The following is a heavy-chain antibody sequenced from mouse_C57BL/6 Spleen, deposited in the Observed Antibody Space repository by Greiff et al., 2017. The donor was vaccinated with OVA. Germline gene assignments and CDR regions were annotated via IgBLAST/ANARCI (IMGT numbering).Heavy chain of an antibody. CDR3: ARPYYGRGYFDV. CDR2: IYPGDGDT. CDR1: GYAFSSSW. J-gene: IGHJ1*03. V-gene: IGHV1-82*01. D-gene: IGHD1-1*01. Sequence: QVQLQQSGPELVKPGASVKISCKASGYAFSSSWMNWVKQRPGKGLEWIGRIYPGDGDTNYNGKFKGKATLTADKSSSTAYMQLSSLTSEDSAVYICARPYYGRGYFDVWGTGTTVTVSS.